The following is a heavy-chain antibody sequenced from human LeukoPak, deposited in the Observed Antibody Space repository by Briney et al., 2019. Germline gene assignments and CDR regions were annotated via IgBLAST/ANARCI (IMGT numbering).Heavy chain of an antibody. J-gene: IGHJ4*02. Sequence: GGSLRLSCAASGFTFSTYTMSWVRQAPGKGLEWVSVISGSGGSTYYADSVKGRFTISRDNSKNTLYLQMNSLRAEDTAVYYCAKEGTIVERHFDYWGQGTLVTVSS. V-gene: IGHV3-23*01. CDR1: GFTFSTYT. CDR2: ISGSGGST. D-gene: IGHD1-1*01. CDR3: AKEGTIVERHFDY.